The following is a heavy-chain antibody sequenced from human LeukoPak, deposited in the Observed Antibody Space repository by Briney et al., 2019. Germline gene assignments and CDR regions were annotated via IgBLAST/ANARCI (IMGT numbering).Heavy chain of an antibody. CDR3: AKNTGGYFDWRSFDY. V-gene: IGHV3-7*01. CDR2: IKQDGSEK. D-gene: IGHD3-9*01. Sequence: QTGGSLRLSCAASEFTFSTYWMTWVRQAPGKGLEWVADIKQDGSEKYYVDSVKGRFTISRQNAKNSLFLQMNSLRAEDTAVYYCAKNTGGYFDWRSFDYWGQGTLVTVSS. J-gene: IGHJ4*02. CDR1: EFTFSTYW.